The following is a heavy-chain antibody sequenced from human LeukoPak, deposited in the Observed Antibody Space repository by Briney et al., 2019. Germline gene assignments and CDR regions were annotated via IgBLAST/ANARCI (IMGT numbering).Heavy chain of an antibody. V-gene: IGHV4-39*07. D-gene: IGHD5-24*01. J-gene: IGHJ5*02. CDR2: IYYSGST. CDR1: AGSISSSSYY. CDR3: ARSWRRNWFDP. Sequence: SETLSLTCNVSAGSISSSSYYWGWIRQPPGKGLEWIGSIYYSGSTYYNPSLKSRVTIAVDTYDNKFSLRLSSVSAADTAVYYCARSWRRNWFDPWGQGTLVSVSS.